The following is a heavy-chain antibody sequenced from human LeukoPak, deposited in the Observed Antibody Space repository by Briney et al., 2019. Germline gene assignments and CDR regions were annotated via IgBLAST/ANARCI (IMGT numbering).Heavy chain of an antibody. Sequence: PSETLSLTCTVSGGSISSSSYYWGWIRQPPGKGLEWIGSIYYSGSTYYNPSLKSRVTISVDTSKNQFSLKLSSVTAADTAVYYCARVGSTSSVDYWGQGTLVTVSS. D-gene: IGHD2-2*01. CDR2: IYYSGST. J-gene: IGHJ4*02. V-gene: IGHV4-39*07. CDR1: GGSISSSSYY. CDR3: ARVGSTSSVDY.